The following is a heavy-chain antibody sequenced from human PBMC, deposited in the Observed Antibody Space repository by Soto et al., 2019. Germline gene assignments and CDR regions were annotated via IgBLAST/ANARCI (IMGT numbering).Heavy chain of an antibody. CDR2: IWYDGSNK. Sequence: QVQLVESGGGVVQPGRSLRLSCAASGFTFSSYGMHWVRQAPGKGLEWVAVIWYDGSNKYYADSVKGRFTISRDNSKNSLYLQMNSLRAEDTAVYYCARGVGALDYWGQGTLVTVSS. D-gene: IGHD1-26*01. V-gene: IGHV3-33*01. CDR3: ARGVGALDY. J-gene: IGHJ4*02. CDR1: GFTFSSYG.